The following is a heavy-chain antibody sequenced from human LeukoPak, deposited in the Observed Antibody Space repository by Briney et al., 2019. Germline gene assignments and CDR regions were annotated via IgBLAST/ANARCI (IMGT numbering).Heavy chain of an antibody. V-gene: IGHV3-23*01. D-gene: IGHD5-12*01. CDR2: ISGSGGST. J-gene: IGHJ4*02. CDR3: AKPIVATTH. CDR1: GFTFDDYA. Sequence: GGSLRLSCAASGFTFDDYAMHWVRQAPGKGLEWVSAISGSGGSTYYADSVKGRFTISRDNSKNTLYLQMNSLRAEDTAVYYCAKPIVATTHWGQGTLVTVSS.